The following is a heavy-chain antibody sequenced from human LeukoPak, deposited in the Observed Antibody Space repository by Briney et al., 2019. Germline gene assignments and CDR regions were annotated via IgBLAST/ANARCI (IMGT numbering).Heavy chain of an antibody. CDR1: GGSLSSSSYY. V-gene: IGHV4-39*07. Sequence: SETLSLTCTVSGGSLSSSSYYWGWIRQPPGKGLEWIGSIYYSGSTYYNPSLKSRVTISVDTSKNQFSLKLSSVTAADTAVYYCARDGITMIVVETDAFDIWGQGTMVTVSS. CDR3: ARDGITMIVVETDAFDI. J-gene: IGHJ3*02. D-gene: IGHD3-22*01. CDR2: IYYSGST.